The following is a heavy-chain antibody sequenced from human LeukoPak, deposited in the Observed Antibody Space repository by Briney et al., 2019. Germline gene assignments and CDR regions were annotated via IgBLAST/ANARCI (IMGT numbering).Heavy chain of an antibody. CDR3: ARGRGRRDGYTSFDY. CDR1: GYTFTGYY. CDR2: INPNSGGT. Sequence: ASVKVSCKASGYTFTGYYMHWVRQAPRQGLEWMGWINPNSGGTNYAQKFQGRVTMTRDTSISTAYMELSRLRSDDTAVYYCARGRGRRDGYTSFDYWGQGTLVTVSS. J-gene: IGHJ4*02. D-gene: IGHD5-24*01. V-gene: IGHV1-2*02.